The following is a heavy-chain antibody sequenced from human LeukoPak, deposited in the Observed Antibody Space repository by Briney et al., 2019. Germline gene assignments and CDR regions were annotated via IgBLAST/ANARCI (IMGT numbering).Heavy chain of an antibody. J-gene: IGHJ4*02. CDR1: GYSFTSYW. CDR2: IDPSDSYT. CDR3: ARRGIGGSRTFFDY. Sequence: GESLKISCEGSGYSFTSYWISWARQMPGKGLEWMGRIDPSDSYTNYSPSFQGHVTISADKSISTAYLQWSSLKASDSAMYYCARRGIGGSRTFFDYWGQGTLVTVSS. V-gene: IGHV5-10-1*01. D-gene: IGHD1-26*01.